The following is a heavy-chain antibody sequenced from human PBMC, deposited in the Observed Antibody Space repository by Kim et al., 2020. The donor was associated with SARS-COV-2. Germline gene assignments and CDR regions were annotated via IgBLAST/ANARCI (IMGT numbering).Heavy chain of an antibody. J-gene: IGHJ6*02. CDR1: GYSFTSYW. V-gene: IGHV5-51*01. Sequence: GESLKISCKGSGYSFTSYWIGWVRQMPGKGLEWMGIIYPGDSDTRYRPSFQGRVTISADKSISTAYLQWSSLKASDSAMYYCARHATGERVSYGMDVWGQGTTVTVSS. CDR3: ARHATGERVSYGMDV. D-gene: IGHD2-15*01. CDR2: IYPGDSDT.